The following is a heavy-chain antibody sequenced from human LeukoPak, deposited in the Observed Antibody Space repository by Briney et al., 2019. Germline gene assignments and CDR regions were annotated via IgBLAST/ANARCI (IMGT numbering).Heavy chain of an antibody. CDR1: GFTFSSYS. CDR2: ISSSSSYI. D-gene: IGHD3-22*01. CDR3: ARAVEYYYEPDAFDI. J-gene: IGHJ3*02. V-gene: IGHV3-21*01. Sequence: GGSLRLSCAASGFTFSSYSMNWVRQAPGKGLEWVSSISSSSSYIYYADSVKGRFTISRDNAKNSLYLQMNSLRAEDTAVYYCARAVEYYYEPDAFDIWGQGTMVTVSS.